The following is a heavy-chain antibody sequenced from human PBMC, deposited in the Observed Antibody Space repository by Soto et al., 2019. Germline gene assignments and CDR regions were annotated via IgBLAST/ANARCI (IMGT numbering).Heavy chain of an antibody. D-gene: IGHD4-17*01. Sequence: KTSETLSLTCTVSGGSISSGGYYWSWIRQHPGKGLEWIGYIYYSGSTYYNPSLKSRVTISVDTSKNQFSLKLSSVTAADTAVYYCARDLRRGYYYGMDVWGQGTTVTVSS. CDR3: ARDLRRGYYYGMDV. J-gene: IGHJ6*02. CDR2: IYYSGST. V-gene: IGHV4-31*03. CDR1: GGSISSGGYY.